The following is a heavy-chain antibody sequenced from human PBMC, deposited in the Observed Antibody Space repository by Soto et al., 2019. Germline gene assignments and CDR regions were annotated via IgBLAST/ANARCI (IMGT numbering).Heavy chain of an antibody. CDR3: ARSSGGLFGITIAGTNWFAT. J-gene: IGHJ5*02. V-gene: IGHV1-46*01. CDR1: GDTFTSYY. CDR2: INPNGGST. D-gene: IGHD3-3*01. Sequence: ASVKVSCKAPGDTFTSYYMHWVRQAPGHGLEWMGVINPNGGSTRFAQKFQGRVTMTGDTSTSTVYMELRGLTSEDTAVYYCARSSGGLFGITIAGTNWFATWGQGTLVTVSS.